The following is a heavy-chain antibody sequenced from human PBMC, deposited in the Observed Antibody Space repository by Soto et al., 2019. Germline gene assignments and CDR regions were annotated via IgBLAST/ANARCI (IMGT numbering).Heavy chain of an antibody. Sequence: EVQLLESGGGLRQPGGSLRLSCAASGFTFGPYAMSWVRQAPGKGLEWVSSISGDTGSPYYADSVKGRFTISRDNSKSNLFLQMKSLRAEDTAVYFCAKDGRLRGIHPTIFDSWGQGSLVTVSS. J-gene: IGHJ4*02. CDR3: AKDGRLRGIHPTIFDS. V-gene: IGHV3-23*01. CDR2: ISGDTGSP. D-gene: IGHD5-12*01. CDR1: GFTFGPYA.